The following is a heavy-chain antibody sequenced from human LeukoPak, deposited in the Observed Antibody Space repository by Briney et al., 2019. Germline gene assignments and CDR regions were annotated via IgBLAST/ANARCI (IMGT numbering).Heavy chain of an antibody. V-gene: IGHV4-38-2*02. J-gene: IGHJ4*02. Sequence: SETLSLTCTVSGYSISSGYYWGWIRQPPGKGLEWIGSIYHSGSTYYNPSLKSRVTISVDTSKNQFSLKLSSVTAADTAVYYCGRDGITMVRGGGVDYWGQGTLVTVSS. CDR1: GYSISSGYY. CDR2: IYHSGST. D-gene: IGHD3-10*01. CDR3: GRDGITMVRGGGVDY.